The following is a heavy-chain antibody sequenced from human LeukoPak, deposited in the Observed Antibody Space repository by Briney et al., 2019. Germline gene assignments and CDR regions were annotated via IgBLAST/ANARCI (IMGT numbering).Heavy chain of an antibody. D-gene: IGHD2-15*01. Sequence: SETLSLTCTVSGGSISSHYWSWIRQPPGKGLECIGYIYYSGSTNYNPSLKSRVTISEDASKNQFSLKLSSVTAADTAVYYCARRTGYCSGGSCYGWFDRWGQGTLVTVSS. CDR3: ARRTGYCSGGSCYGWFDR. CDR2: IYYSGST. V-gene: IGHV4-59*11. J-gene: IGHJ5*02. CDR1: GGSISSHY.